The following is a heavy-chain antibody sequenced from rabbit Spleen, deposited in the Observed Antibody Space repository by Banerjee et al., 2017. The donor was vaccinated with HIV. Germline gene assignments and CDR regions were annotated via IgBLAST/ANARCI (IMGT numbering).Heavy chain of an antibody. J-gene: IGHJ4*01. V-gene: IGHV1S45*01. Sequence: QEQLVESGGGLVKPGASLTLTCIASGVSFSGSSYMCWVRQAPGKGLEWIGCIYGGGGKTTYYANWAKGRFTITKSSSTTVTLQMTSLTAADTATYFCARGGAVGGAYPYFNLWGPGTLVTVS. CDR3: ARGGAVGGAYPYFNL. D-gene: IGHD6-1*01. CDR2: IYGGGGKTT. CDR1: GVSFSGSSY.